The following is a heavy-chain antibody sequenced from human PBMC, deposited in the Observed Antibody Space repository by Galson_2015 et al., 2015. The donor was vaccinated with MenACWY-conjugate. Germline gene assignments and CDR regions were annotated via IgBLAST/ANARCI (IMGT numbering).Heavy chain of an antibody. CDR1: GFTFNTHG. J-gene: IGHJ4*02. D-gene: IGHD4-17*01. CDR2: IRHDGSNK. Sequence: SLRLSCAASGFTFNTHGLHWVRQAPGKGLERLAFIRHDGSNKYYADSVKGRFTISRDNSKNTLYLQMSSLRTEDTAVYYCAKATGNTLTGAFDHWGQGTPVPVSS. V-gene: IGHV3-30*02. CDR3: AKATGNTLTGAFDH.